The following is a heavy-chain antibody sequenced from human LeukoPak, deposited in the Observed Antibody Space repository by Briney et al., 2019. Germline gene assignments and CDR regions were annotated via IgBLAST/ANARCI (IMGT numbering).Heavy chain of an antibody. CDR2: ISSSGSTI. D-gene: IGHD3-22*01. V-gene: IGHV3-48*03. J-gene: IGHJ4*02. CDR1: GFTFSSYE. CDR3: ASHFDYDSSGYYKD. Sequence: PGGSLRLSCAASGFTFSSYEMNWVRQAPGKGLEWVSYISSSGSTIYYADSVKGRFTISRDNAKNSLYLQMNSLRAEDTAVYCCASHFDYDSSGYYKDWGQGTLVTVSS.